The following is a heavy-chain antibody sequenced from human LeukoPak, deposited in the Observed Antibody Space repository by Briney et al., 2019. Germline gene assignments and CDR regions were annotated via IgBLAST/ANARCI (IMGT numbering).Heavy chain of an antibody. Sequence: GGSLRLSCAASGFTFSSYGMHWVRQAPGKGLEWVAVIWYDGSNKYYADSVKGRFTISRDNSKNTLYLQMNSLRAEDTAVYYCARGYGDYVASGFRHWGQGTLVTVSS. CDR3: ARGYGDYVASGFRH. CDR1: GFTFSSYG. CDR2: IWYDGSNK. V-gene: IGHV3-33*01. D-gene: IGHD4-17*01. J-gene: IGHJ4*02.